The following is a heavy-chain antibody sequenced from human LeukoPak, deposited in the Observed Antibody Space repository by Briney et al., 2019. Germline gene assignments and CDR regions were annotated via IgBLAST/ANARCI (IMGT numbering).Heavy chain of an antibody. Sequence: GGSLRLSCAASGFTFSSYAMSWVRQAPGRGLEWVSAISGSGDSTYYTGSVKGRFTISRANSKNSLYLQMNSLRAEDTAVYYCARPGRYDFWRDYYYYYGMDVWGQGTTVTVSS. CDR1: GFTFSSYA. CDR3: ARPGRYDFWRDYYYYYGMDV. D-gene: IGHD3-3*01. CDR2: ISGSGDST. V-gene: IGHV3-23*01. J-gene: IGHJ6*02.